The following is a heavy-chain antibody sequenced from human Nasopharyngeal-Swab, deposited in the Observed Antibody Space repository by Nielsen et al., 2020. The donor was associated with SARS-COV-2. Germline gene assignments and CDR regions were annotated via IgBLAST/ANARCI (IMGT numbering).Heavy chain of an antibody. J-gene: IGHJ2*01. D-gene: IGHD5-24*01. CDR2: IYYSGST. CDR1: GGSISSYC. V-gene: IGHV4-59*13. Sequence: SETLSLTCTVSGGSISSYCWSWIRQPPGKGLEWIGYIYYSGSTNYNPSLKSRVTISVDTSKNQFSLKLSSVTAADTAVYYCARDPRGWLQLPHWYFDLWGRGTLVTVSS. CDR3: ARDPRGWLQLPHWYFDL.